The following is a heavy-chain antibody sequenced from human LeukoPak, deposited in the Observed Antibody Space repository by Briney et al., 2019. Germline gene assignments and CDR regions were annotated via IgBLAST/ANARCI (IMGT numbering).Heavy chain of an antibody. J-gene: IGHJ4*02. V-gene: IGHV1-46*01. CDR2: INPSGDST. D-gene: IGHD3-22*01. CDR1: GYTFTSYY. CDR3: ARASSGYYYFDY. Sequence: ASVKVSCKASGYTFTSYYMHWVRQAPGQGLEWMGIINPSGDSTSYAQKFQGRVTMTRDTSTSTVYMELSSLRSEDTAVYYCARASSGYYYFDYWGQGTLVPVSS.